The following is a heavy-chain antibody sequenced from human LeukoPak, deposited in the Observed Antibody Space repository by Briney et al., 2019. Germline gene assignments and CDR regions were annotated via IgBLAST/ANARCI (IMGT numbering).Heavy chain of an antibody. CDR1: GFTFDDYA. CDR3: AKVSSYGINDAFDI. CDR2: ISWNSGSI. J-gene: IGHJ3*02. Sequence: GGSLRLSCAASGFTFDDYAMHWVRQAPGKGLEWVSGISWNSGSIGYADSVKGRFTISRDNAKNSLYLQMYSLRAEDTALYYCAKVSSYGINDAFDIWGQGTLVTVAS. D-gene: IGHD5-18*01. V-gene: IGHV3-9*01.